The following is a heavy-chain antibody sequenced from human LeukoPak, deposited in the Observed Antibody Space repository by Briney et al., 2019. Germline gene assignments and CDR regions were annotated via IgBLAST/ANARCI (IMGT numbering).Heavy chain of an antibody. V-gene: IGHV3-23*01. CDR3: AKKVGLVSAPLYYFDV. CDR1: GFTFSSYA. J-gene: IGHJ4*02. Sequence: PGGSLRLSXAASGFTFSSYAMSWVRQAPGKGLEWVSAISGPGGSWDYADSVKGRFTISRDNSKNTLFLQMNSLRAEDTAIYYCAKKVGLVSAPLYYFDVWGQGTLVTVSS. D-gene: IGHD5/OR15-5a*01. CDR2: ISGPGGSW.